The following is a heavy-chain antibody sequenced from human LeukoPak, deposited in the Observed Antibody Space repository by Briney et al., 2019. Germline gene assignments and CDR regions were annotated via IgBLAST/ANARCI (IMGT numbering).Heavy chain of an antibody. J-gene: IGHJ6*02. D-gene: IGHD4-11*01. V-gene: IGHV3-23*01. CDR3: ARPYYSNYYYYGMDV. CDR2: ISGSGGST. Sequence: GGSLRLSCAASGFTFSSYAMTWVRQAPGKGLEWVSIISGSGGSTSYADSVKGRFTISRDNSKNTLYLQMNSLRAEDTAVYYCARPYYSNYYYYGMDVWGQGTTVTVSS. CDR1: GFTFSSYA.